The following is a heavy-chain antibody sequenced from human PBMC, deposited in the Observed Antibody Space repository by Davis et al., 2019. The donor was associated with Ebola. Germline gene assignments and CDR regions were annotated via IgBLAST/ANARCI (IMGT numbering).Heavy chain of an antibody. V-gene: IGHV4-34*01. CDR2: INHSGST. CDR3: ARLYSNFYYYYYGMDV. Sequence: SETLSPTCAAYGGSFSGYYWSWIRQPPGKGLEWIGEINHSGSTNYNPSLKSRVTISVDTSKNTFSLKLSSVTAADTAVYYCARLYSNFYYYYYGMDVWGQGTTVTVSS. D-gene: IGHD4-11*01. J-gene: IGHJ6*02. CDR1: GGSFSGYY.